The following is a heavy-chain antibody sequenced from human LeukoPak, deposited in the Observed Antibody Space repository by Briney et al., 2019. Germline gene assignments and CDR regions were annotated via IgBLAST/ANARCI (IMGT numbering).Heavy chain of an antibody. J-gene: IGHJ3*02. D-gene: IGHD1-1*01. CDR3: ARRGYSGAFDI. V-gene: IGHV4-39*01. Sequence: SETLSLTCTVSGGSLSSSSYYWGWIRQPPGTGLEWIGSIYYSGSTYYNPSLKSRVTISVDTSKNQFSLKLSSVTAADTAVYYCARRGYSGAFDIWGQGTMVTVSS. CDR1: GGSLSSSSYY. CDR2: IYYSGST.